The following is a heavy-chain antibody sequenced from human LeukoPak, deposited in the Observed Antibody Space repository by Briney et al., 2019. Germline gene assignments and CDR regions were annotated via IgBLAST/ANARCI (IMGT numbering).Heavy chain of an antibody. CDR2: ISSSSSYI. Sequence: GGSLRLSCAASGFTFSSYSMDWVRQAPGKGLEWVSSISSSSSYIYYADSVKGRFTISRDNAKNSLYLQMNSLRAEDTAVYYCAREPGYSSGWYGGDYWGQGTLVTVSS. J-gene: IGHJ4*02. CDR3: AREPGYSSGWYGGDY. V-gene: IGHV3-21*01. D-gene: IGHD6-19*01. CDR1: GFTFSSYS.